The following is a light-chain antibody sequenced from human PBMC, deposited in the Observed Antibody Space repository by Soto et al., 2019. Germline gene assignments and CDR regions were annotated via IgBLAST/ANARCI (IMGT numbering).Light chain of an antibody. CDR2: DVS. J-gene: IGLJ3*02. CDR3: CSYAGSYTWV. CDR1: SSDVGGYNY. Sequence: QSALTQPRSVSGSPGQSVTISCTGTSSDVGGYNYVSWYQQHPGKAPKLIIYDVSKRPSGVPDRFSGSKSGNTASLTISGLQAEDDADYYCCSYAGSYTWVFGGGTKVTVL. V-gene: IGLV2-11*01.